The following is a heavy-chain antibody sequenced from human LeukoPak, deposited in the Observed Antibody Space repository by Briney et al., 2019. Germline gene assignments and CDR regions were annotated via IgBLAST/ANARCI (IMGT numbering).Heavy chain of an antibody. CDR3: ARVLYSSSSGDY. CDR1: GYTFTGYY. V-gene: IGHV1-2*02. Sequence: ASMKVSCKASGYTFTGYYMHWVRQAPGQGLEWMGWINPNSGGTNYAQKFQGRVTMTRDTSISTAYMELSRLRSDDTAVYYCARVLYSSSSGDYWGQGTLVTVSS. CDR2: INPNSGGT. D-gene: IGHD6-6*01. J-gene: IGHJ4*02.